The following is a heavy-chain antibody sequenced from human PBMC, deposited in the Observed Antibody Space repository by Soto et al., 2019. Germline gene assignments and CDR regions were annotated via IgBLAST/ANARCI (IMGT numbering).Heavy chain of an antibody. Sequence: QPGGSLRLSCSASGFTFSSYAMHWVRQAPGKGLEYVSAISSNGGSTYYADSVKGRFTISRDNSKNTLYLQMSSLRAEDTAVYYCVKGTSMIVVALNWPGYWGQGTLVTVSS. V-gene: IGHV3-64D*08. CDR3: VKGTSMIVVALNWPGY. CDR2: ISSNGGST. CDR1: GFTFSSYA. D-gene: IGHD3-22*01. J-gene: IGHJ4*02.